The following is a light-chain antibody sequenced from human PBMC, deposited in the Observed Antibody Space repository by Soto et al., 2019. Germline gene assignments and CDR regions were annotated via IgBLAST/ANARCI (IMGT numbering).Light chain of an antibody. CDR3: KQYTHYSRT. CDR1: RDGIAY. Sequence: IQMTQPPSTGPAALIYRGTITCLVRRDGIAYFSWYQQKPGRSPKRLIYKASSLDTGVPARFSGSGSGAEFALKISSLQPEDVAIYYCKQYTHYSRTFGQGTKVDIK. V-gene: IGKV1-5*03. J-gene: IGKJ1*01. CDR2: KAS.